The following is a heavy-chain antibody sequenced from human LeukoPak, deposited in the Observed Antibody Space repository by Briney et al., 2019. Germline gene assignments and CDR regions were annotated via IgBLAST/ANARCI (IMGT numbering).Heavy chain of an antibody. V-gene: IGHV3-30*18. CDR3: AKVRGHLQLLFDAFDI. Sequence: PGGSLRLSCAASGFTFSSYGMHWVRQAPGKGLEWVAVISYDGSNKYYADSVKGRFTISRDNSKNTLYLQMNSLRAEDTAVYYCAKVRGHLQLLFDAFDIWGQGTMVTVSS. CDR1: GFTFSSYG. D-gene: IGHD2-2*01. CDR2: ISYDGSNK. J-gene: IGHJ3*02.